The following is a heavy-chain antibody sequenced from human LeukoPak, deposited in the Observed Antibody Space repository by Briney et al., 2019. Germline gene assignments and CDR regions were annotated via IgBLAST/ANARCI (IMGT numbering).Heavy chain of an antibody. J-gene: IGHJ4*02. D-gene: IGHD3-22*01. V-gene: IGHV1-18*01. CDR2: ISAYNGNT. CDR3: ARTYYYDSSGYSQDFDY. Sequence: GASVKVSCKASGYTFTNYGISWVRQAPGQGLEWMGWISAYNGNTNYAENVQDRVTMTTDTSTNTAYMELRSLRSDDTAVYYCARTYYYDSSGYSQDFDYWGQGTLVTVSS. CDR1: GYTFTNYG.